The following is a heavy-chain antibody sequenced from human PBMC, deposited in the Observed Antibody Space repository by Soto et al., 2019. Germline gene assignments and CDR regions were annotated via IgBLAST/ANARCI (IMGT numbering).Heavy chain of an antibody. J-gene: IGHJ4*02. Sequence: SSETLSLTCTVAGGSLSSGGYYWSWIRQHPGKGLEWIGYIYYSGSTYYNPSLKSRVTISVDTSKNQFSLKLSSVTAADTAVYYCAGQYSSGWYNYWGQGTLVTVSS. D-gene: IGHD6-19*01. CDR1: GGSLSSGGYY. CDR3: AGQYSSGWYNY. CDR2: IYYSGST. V-gene: IGHV4-31*03.